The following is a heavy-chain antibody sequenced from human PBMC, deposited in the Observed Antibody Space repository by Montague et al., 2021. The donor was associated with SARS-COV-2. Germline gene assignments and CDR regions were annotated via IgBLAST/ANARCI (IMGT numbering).Heavy chain of an antibody. J-gene: IGHJ3*02. D-gene: IGHD2-15*01. CDR3: ARTTTRMLYPENAFDI. Sequence: CAISGDSVSSNTATWNWIRRSPSRGLEWLGRTYYSSKWYHDYAIPLKSRITINPDTSKNQFSLQLSSVAPEDTAVFYCARTTTRMLYPENAFDIWGQGTMVTVSS. CDR2: TYYSSKWYH. CDR1: GDSVSSNTAT. V-gene: IGHV6-1*01.